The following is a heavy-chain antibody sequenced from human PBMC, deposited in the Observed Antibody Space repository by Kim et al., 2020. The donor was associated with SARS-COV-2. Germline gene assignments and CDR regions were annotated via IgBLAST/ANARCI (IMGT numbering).Heavy chain of an antibody. CDR1: GGSISSSSYY. Sequence: SETLSLTCTVSGGSISSSSYYWGWIRQPPGKGLEWIGSIYYSGSTYYNPSLKSRVTISVDTSKNQFSLKLSSVTAADTAVYYCATPDVDIVATILGAFDIWGQGTMVTVSS. CDR3: ATPDVDIVATILGAFDI. CDR2: IYYSGST. D-gene: IGHD5-12*01. V-gene: IGHV4-39*01. J-gene: IGHJ3*02.